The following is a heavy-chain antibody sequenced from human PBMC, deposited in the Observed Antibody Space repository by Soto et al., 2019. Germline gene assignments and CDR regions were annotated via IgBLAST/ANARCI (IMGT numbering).Heavy chain of an antibody. CDR2: ISISSSYT. CDR3: ARAQGYSSGWYWFDP. CDR1: GFTFSDYY. D-gene: IGHD6-19*01. Sequence: GGSLRLSCAASGFTFSDYYMSWIRQAPGKGLEWVSYISISSSYTNYADSVKGRFTISRDNAKNSLYLQMNSLRAEGTAVYYCARAQGYSSGWYWFDPWGQGTLVTVSS. J-gene: IGHJ5*02. V-gene: IGHV3-11*06.